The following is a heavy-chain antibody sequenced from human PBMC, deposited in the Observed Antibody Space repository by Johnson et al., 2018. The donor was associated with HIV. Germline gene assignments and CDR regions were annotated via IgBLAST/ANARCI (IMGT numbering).Heavy chain of an antibody. Sequence: QVQLVESGGGVVQPGRSLRLSCAASGFTCSSYAMHWVRQAPGKGLARVAVITYDGSHKQHADSVNGRFPISRDNSKTTLYLQMNSLRAEDTAVYYCARDLGDAVGTTHDAFDIWGQGTMVTVSS. CDR1: GFTCSSYA. V-gene: IGHV3-30*04. J-gene: IGHJ3*02. CDR3: ARDLGDAVGTTHDAFDI. CDR2: ITYDGSHK. D-gene: IGHD1-26*01.